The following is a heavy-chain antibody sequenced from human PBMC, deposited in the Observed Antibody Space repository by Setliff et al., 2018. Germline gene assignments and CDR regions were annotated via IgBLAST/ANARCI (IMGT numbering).Heavy chain of an antibody. J-gene: IGHJ3*02. CDR1: GFTFSSYA. V-gene: IGHV3-23*01. CDR2: ISGSGGST. Sequence: SCAASGFTFSSYAMSWVRQAPGKGLEWVSAISGSGGSTYYADSVKGRFTISRDNSKNTLYLQMNSLRAEDTAVYYCVRGGAGATIADTFDIWGQGTMVTVS. D-gene: IGHD1-26*01. CDR3: VRGGAGATIADTFDI.